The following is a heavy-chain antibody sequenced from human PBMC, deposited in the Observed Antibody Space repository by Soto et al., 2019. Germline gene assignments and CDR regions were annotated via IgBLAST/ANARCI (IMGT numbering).Heavy chain of an antibody. CDR3: AREESIMGRGVVYYYGMDV. V-gene: IGHV1-69*13. J-gene: IGHJ6*02. D-gene: IGHD3-10*01. CDR2: IIPVFDTR. Sequence: GASVKVSCKASGCAFNSYAITWVRQAPGQGLEWIGVIIPVFDTRYYAQKFQGRVTITADESTRTAYMELSSLRSDDTAVYYCAREESIMGRGVVYYYGMDVWGQGTTVTVSS. CDR1: GCAFNSYA.